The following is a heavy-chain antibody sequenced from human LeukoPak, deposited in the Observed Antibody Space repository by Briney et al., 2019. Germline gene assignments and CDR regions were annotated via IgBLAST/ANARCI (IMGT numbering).Heavy chain of an antibody. J-gene: IGHJ4*02. D-gene: IGHD6-13*01. CDR2: IIPIFGTA. CDR1: GGTFSSYA. V-gene: IGHV1-69*05. Sequence: SVKVSCKASGGTFSSYAISWVRQAPGQGLEWMGGIIPIFGTANYAQKFQGRVTMTRDTSTSTVYMELSSLRSEDTAVYYCARGYYSSSWYTYWGQGTLVTVSS. CDR3: ARGYYSSSWYTY.